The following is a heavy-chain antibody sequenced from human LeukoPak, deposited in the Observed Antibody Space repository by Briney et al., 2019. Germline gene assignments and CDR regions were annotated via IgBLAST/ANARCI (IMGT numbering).Heavy chain of an antibody. D-gene: IGHD2-15*01. J-gene: IGHJ5*02. CDR2: FDPEDGET. V-gene: IGHV1-24*01. CDR1: GYTLTELS. Sequence: ASVKVSCKVSGYTLTELSMHWVRQAPGKGLEWMGGFDPEDGETIYAQEFQGRVTMTRDTSTSTVYMELSSLRSEDTAVYYCARDNSGGSTWWFDPWGQGTLVTVSS. CDR3: ARDNSGGSTWWFDP.